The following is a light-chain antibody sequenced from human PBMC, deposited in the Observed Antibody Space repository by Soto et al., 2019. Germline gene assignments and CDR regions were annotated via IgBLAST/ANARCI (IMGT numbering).Light chain of an antibody. J-gene: IGKJ1*01. CDR2: KAS. CDR3: QQYHSYPWT. Sequence: DIQMTQSPSTLSASVGDRVTFTCRASQSISSFLAWYQQKPGKAPKLLIYKASTLESGVPSRFSGRGSATEFTLTISGLQPDDFAAYYCQQYHSYPWTFGQGTRVEIK. V-gene: IGKV1-5*03. CDR1: QSISSF.